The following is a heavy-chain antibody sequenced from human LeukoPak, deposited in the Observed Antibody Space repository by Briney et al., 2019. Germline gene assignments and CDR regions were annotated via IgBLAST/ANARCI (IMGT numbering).Heavy chain of an antibody. CDR1: GGTFSSYA. Sequence: GASVKVSCKASGGTFSSYAISWVRQAPGQGLEWMGGIIPIFGTANYAQKFQGRVTITADKSTSTAYMELSSLRSEDTAVYYCARDAHPTRSRTEYSSGWYGYWGQGTLVTVSS. CDR3: ARDAHPTRSRTEYSSGWYGY. CDR2: IIPIFGTA. D-gene: IGHD6-19*01. V-gene: IGHV1-69*06. J-gene: IGHJ4*02.